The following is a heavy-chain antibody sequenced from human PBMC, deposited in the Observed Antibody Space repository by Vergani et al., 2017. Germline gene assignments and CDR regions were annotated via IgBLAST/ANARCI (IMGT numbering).Heavy chain of an antibody. J-gene: IGHJ4*02. Sequence: QVQLQESGPGLVKPSETLSLTCSVSGCSINSNYWSWIRQPPGKGLEWIGYIYYSGSTNYNPSLKSRVTISVDTSKNQFSLKLSSLTDADTAVYYCARGHPHSSSSSTTFDSWGQGTLVTVSS. CDR1: GCSINSNY. CDR3: ARGHPHSSSSSTTFDS. V-gene: IGHV4-59*01. D-gene: IGHD6-6*01. CDR2: IYYSGST.